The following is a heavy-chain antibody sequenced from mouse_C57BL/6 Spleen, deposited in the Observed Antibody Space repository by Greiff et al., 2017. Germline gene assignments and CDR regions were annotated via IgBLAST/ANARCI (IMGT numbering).Heavy chain of an antibody. J-gene: IGHJ1*03. CDR3: TRGGYSWYFDG. V-gene: IGHV1-15*01. CDR2: IDPETGGT. Sequence: QVQLKASGAELVRPGASVTLSCKASGYTFTDYEMHWVKQTPVHGLEWIGAIDPETGGTAYNQKFKGKAILTADKSSSTAYMELRSLTSEDSAVYYCTRGGYSWYFDGWGTGTTVTVSS. D-gene: IGHD2-3*01. CDR1: GYTFTDYE.